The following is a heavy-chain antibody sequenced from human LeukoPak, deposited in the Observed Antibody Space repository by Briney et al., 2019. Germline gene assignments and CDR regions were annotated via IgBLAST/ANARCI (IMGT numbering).Heavy chain of an antibody. J-gene: IGHJ4*02. CDR2: IYSGGST. CDR1: GFTFSNAW. CDR3: AREVNWNYESY. Sequence: GGSLRLSCAASGFTFSNAWMSWVRQAPGKGLEWVSVIYSGGSTYYADSVKGRFTISRDNSKNTLYLQMNSLRAEDTAVYYCAREVNWNYESYWGQGTLVTVSS. D-gene: IGHD1-7*01. V-gene: IGHV3-66*02.